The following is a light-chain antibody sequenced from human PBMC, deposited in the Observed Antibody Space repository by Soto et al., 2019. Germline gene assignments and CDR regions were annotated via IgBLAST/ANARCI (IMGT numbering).Light chain of an antibody. J-gene: IGLJ2*01. CDR1: SSDVVSYNL. CDR3: CSYARAPAYVL. V-gene: IGLV2-23*01. Sequence: QSVLTQPASVSGSLGQSITISCTGTSSDVVSYNLVSWYQQHPGKVPKLILYEGNKRPSGVSNRFSGSKSGNTASLTISGLQPEDEADYRCCSYARAPAYVLLGGGTKVTVL. CDR2: EGN.